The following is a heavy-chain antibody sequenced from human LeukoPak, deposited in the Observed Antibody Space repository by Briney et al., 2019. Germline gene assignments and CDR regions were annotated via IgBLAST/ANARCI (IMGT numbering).Heavy chain of an antibody. Sequence: PGGSLRLSCAATGITVSSNYMNWVRQAPGKGLEWVSVFYSDGNTYYADSVKGRFTISRDNSKNTLYLQMNSLRAEDTAVYHCAPRRINWEVDWFDPWGQGTLVTVSS. CDR3: APRRINWEVDWFDP. CDR2: FYSDGNT. J-gene: IGHJ5*02. CDR1: GITVSSNY. V-gene: IGHV3-53*01. D-gene: IGHD7-27*01.